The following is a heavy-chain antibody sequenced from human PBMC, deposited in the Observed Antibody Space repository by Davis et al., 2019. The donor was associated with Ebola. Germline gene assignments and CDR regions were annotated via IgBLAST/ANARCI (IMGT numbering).Heavy chain of an antibody. CDR1: GFTFSSYS. J-gene: IGHJ5*02. D-gene: IGHD3-16*01. CDR2: IGGSRSII. Sequence: GESLKISCAAAGFTFSSYSMNWVRQAPGKGLEWVAYIGGSRSIIYYADSVKGRFTISRDDSKKEVYLEMSSLRAEDTAVYYCATGDYYDGEGYNRWGQGTLVIVSS. V-gene: IGHV3-48*01. CDR3: ATGDYYDGEGYNR.